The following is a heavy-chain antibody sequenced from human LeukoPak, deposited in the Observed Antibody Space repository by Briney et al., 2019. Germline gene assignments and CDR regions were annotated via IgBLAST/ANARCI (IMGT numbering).Heavy chain of an antibody. CDR3: ARLQNHDSSGYHSFDY. CDR2: IYYSGNT. CDR1: GGSFSGYY. D-gene: IGHD3-22*01. Sequence: SETLSLTCAVYGGSFSGYYWSWIRQPPGKGLEWIGYIYYSGNTNYNPSLKSRVTIPVDTSKNQFSLKLSSVTAADTAVYYCARLQNHDSSGYHSFDYWGQGTLVTVSS. V-gene: IGHV4-59*01. J-gene: IGHJ4*02.